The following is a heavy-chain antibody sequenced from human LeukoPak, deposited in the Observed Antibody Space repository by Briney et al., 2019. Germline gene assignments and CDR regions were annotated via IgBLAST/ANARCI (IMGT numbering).Heavy chain of an antibody. J-gene: IGHJ4*02. D-gene: IGHD5-12*01. CDR3: ATAVLYGGNDFDY. CDR1: GYTFTGYY. V-gene: IGHV1-2*02. Sequence: ASVKVSCKASGYTFTGYYMHWVRQAPGQGLEWMGWINPNSGVTKFAQKFQGRVTMTRDTSTSTAYLDLSSLRSDDTAVYYCATAVLYGGNDFDYWGQGTLATVSS. CDR2: INPNSGVT.